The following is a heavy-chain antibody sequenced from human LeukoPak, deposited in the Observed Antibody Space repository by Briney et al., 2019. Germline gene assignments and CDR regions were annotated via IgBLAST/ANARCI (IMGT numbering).Heavy chain of an antibody. V-gene: IGHV4-4*07. D-gene: IGHD3-10*01. CDR1: GGSISGYY. CDR2: IYTSGST. J-gene: IGHJ4*02. CDR3: ARLLWFGQFYFDY. Sequence: SETLSLTCTVSGGSISGYYWSWIRQPAGKGLEWIGRIYTSGSTYYNPSLKSRVTISVDTSKNQFSLKLSSVTAADTAVYYCARLLWFGQFYFDYWGQGTLVTVSS.